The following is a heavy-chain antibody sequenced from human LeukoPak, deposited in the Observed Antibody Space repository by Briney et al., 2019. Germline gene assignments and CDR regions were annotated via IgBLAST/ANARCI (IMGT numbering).Heavy chain of an antibody. D-gene: IGHD3-10*01. Sequence: GGSLRLSCAASGFTFDDYAMHWVRQAPGKGLEWVSLISWDGGSTYYADSVKGRFTISRDNSKNSLYLQMNSLRAEDTALYYCAKDRSEGSKGELLWFGELWDRSYGMDVWGQGTTVTVSS. CDR2: ISWDGGST. J-gene: IGHJ6*02. V-gene: IGHV3-43D*03. CDR1: GFTFDDYA. CDR3: AKDRSEGSKGELLWFGELWDRSYGMDV.